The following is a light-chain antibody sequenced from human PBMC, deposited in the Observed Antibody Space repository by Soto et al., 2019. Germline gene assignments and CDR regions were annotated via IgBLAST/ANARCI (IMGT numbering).Light chain of an antibody. Sequence: EIVLTQSPATLSLSPGERATLSCRASQSVNRYLDWFQQKPGQAPRLLIYDASNRATGVPARFSGTGSGTDVTLTISSLEPEDFAVYFCQQRNNWPPLTVGGGTKVEIK. CDR2: DAS. CDR3: QQRNNWPPLT. J-gene: IGKJ4*01. CDR1: QSVNRY. V-gene: IGKV3-11*01.